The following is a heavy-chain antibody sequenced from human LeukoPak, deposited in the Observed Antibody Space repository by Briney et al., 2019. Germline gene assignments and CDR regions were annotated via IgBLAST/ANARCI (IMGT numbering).Heavy chain of an antibody. CDR3: ARANQERTAEFDY. CDR2: IYYSGST. J-gene: IGHJ4*02. V-gene: IGHV4-30-4*01. CDR1: GGPISSGDYY. Sequence: SETLSLTCTVSGGPISSGDYYWSWIRQPPGKGLEWIGYIYYSGSTYYNPSLKSRVTISVDTSKNQFSLKLSSVTAADTAVYYCARANQERTAEFDYWGQGTLVTVSP. D-gene: IGHD1-1*01.